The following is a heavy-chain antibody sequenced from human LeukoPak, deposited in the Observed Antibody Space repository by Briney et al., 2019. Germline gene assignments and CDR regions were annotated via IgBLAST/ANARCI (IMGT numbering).Heavy chain of an antibody. J-gene: IGHJ4*02. V-gene: IGHV1-2*02. Sequence: VASVKVSCKASGYTFTGYYMHWVRQAPGQGLEWMGWINPNSGGTNYAQKFQGRVTMTRDTSISTAYMELSRLRSDDTAVYYCARATNDVDTAMVEFDYWGQGTLVTVSS. CDR3: ARATNDVDTAMVEFDY. CDR2: INPNSGGT. CDR1: GYTFTGYY. D-gene: IGHD5-18*01.